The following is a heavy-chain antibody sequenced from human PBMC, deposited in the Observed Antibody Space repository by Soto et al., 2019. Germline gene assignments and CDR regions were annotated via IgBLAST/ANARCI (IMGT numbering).Heavy chain of an antibody. CDR3: AREGVAPYYDSGMDV. CDR2: ISTYNGDT. CDR1: GYTFTRSG. J-gene: IGHJ6*02. D-gene: IGHD5-12*01. V-gene: IGHV1-18*01. Sequence: QVQLVQSGAEVKKPGASVKVSCKASGYTFTRSGISWVRQAPGQGLEWMGWISTYNGDTNYAQTFQGRVTMTTDTSTSKVYMEVRSLRSDDTAVYYCAREGVAPYYDSGMDVWGQGTPVTVSS.